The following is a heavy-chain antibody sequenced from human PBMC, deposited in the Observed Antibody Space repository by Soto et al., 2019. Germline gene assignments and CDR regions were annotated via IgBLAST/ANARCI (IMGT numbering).Heavy chain of an antibody. J-gene: IGHJ1*01. CDR1: GFTFSNYA. CDR2: INWNSGSI. D-gene: IGHD6-13*01. V-gene: IGHV3-9*01. Sequence: PGGSLRLSCAASGFTFSNYAMSWVRQAPGKGLEWVSGINWNSGSIGYADSVKGRFAISRDNAKNSLHLQMNSLRAEDTAFYYCVKDESINWYSGHFRHWGQGTLVTVSS. CDR3: VKDESINWYSGHFRH.